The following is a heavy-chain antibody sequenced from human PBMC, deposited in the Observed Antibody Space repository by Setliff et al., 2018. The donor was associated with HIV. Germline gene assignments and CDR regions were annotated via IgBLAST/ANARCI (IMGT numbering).Heavy chain of an antibody. D-gene: IGHD3-10*01. J-gene: IGHJ3*02. Sequence: GAAVKVSCKASGGTSSTHAMNWVRQAPGQGLEWMGQIISILEITDYAQKFQGRLTITADEPTNTIYMELSCLRSEDTAVYYCAGPRGDEAFDIWGKGTMVTVSS. V-gene: IGHV1-69*10. CDR2: IISILEIT. CDR3: AGPRGDEAFDI. CDR1: GGTSSTHA.